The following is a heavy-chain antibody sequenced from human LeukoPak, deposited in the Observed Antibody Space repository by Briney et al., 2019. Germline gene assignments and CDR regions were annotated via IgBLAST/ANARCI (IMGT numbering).Heavy chain of an antibody. CDR2: IYYTGNT. J-gene: IGHJ4*02. V-gene: IGHV4-59*08. CDR3: ARVSRMYYYGSGTPTLDY. D-gene: IGHD3-10*01. CDR1: GGSISSYY. Sequence: SETLSLTCTVSGGSISSYYWSWIRQPPGRGLEWIGYIYYTGNTNYNPSLKSRVTISADTSKNQFSLKLSSVTAADTAVYYCARVSRMYYYGSGTPTLDYWGQGTLVTVSS.